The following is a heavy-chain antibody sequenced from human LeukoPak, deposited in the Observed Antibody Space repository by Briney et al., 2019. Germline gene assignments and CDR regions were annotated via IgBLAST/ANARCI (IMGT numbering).Heavy chain of an antibody. CDR1: GGSISSYY. CDR2: IYYSGST. V-gene: IGHV4-59*01. D-gene: IGHD3-3*01. Sequence: PSETLSLTCTVSGGSISSYYWSWIRQPPGKGLEWIGYIYYSGSTNYNPSLKSRVTISVDTSKNQFSLKLSSVTAADTAVYYCARVGGDYDFWSGIYYYYYMDVWGKGTTVTVS. J-gene: IGHJ6*03. CDR3: ARVGGDYDFWSGIYYYYYMDV.